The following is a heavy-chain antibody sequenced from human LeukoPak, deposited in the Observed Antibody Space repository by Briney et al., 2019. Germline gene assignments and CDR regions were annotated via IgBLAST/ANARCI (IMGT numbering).Heavy chain of an antibody. V-gene: IGHV4-39*01. D-gene: IGHD3-3*01. J-gene: IGHJ5*02. CDR3: ASPYYDFWSGYHNWFDP. Sequence: SETLSLTCTVSGGSISSSSYYWGWIRQPPGNGLEWIGSIYYSGSTYYNPSLKSRVTISVDTSKNQFSLKLSSVTAADTAVYYCASPYYDFWSGYHNWFDPWGQGTLVTVSS. CDR1: GGSISSSSYY. CDR2: IYYSGST.